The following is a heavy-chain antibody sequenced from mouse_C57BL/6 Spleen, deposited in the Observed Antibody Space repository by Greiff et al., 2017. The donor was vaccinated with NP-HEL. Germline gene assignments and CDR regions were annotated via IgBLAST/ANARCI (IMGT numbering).Heavy chain of an antibody. CDR3: AQIPDYDGSRGFAY. J-gene: IGHJ3*01. D-gene: IGHD1-1*01. CDR2: IWCNDDK. CDR1: GFSLSTSNMG. Sequence: QVTLNVSGPGILQPSQTLSLTCSFSGFSLSTSNMGIVWLRPPSGQGLVWLAHIWCNDDKYYNPFLKRRLTISKDTSNNQVFLKITSVDTADTATYDCAQIPDYDGSRGFAYWGQGTLVTVSA. V-gene: IGHV8-5*01.